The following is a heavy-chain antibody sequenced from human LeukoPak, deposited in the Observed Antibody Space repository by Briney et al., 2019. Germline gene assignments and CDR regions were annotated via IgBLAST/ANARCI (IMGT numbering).Heavy chain of an antibody. CDR1: GFTFSRYG. V-gene: IGHV3-64D*09. CDR2: ISSNGGST. Sequence: GGFLRLSCSASGFTFSRYGLHWVRQAPGKGLEYVSAISSNGGSTYYADSVKGRFTISRDNSKNTLYLQMSSLRTEDTAVYYCVKDLYGDYCYWGQGTLVTVSS. CDR3: VKDLYGDYCY. J-gene: IGHJ4*02. D-gene: IGHD4-17*01.